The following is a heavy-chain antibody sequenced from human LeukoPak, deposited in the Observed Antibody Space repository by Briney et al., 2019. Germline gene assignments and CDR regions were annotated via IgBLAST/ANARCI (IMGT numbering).Heavy chain of an antibody. CDR3: ARDRYSSGWYDS. D-gene: IGHD3-22*01. CDR1: GFTFSSYV. J-gene: IGHJ5*01. CDR2: ISYDGSNE. V-gene: IGHV3-30*14. Sequence: PGGSLRLSCAASGFTFSSYVMHWVRQAPGKGLEWVAIISYDGSNEYYADSVKGRFIISRDSSKNTVDLQMNSLRVEDTAVYYCARDRYSSGWYDSWGQGTRVTVSS.